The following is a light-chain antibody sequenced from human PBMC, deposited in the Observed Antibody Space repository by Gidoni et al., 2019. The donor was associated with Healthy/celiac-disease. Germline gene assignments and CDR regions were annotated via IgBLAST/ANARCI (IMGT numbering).Light chain of an antibody. CDR1: QSVFYSSNNKNY. J-gene: IGKJ4*01. Sequence: DIVMTQSPDSLAVAPGERATINCKSSQSVFYSSNNKNYLAWYQQKPGQPPKLLIYWASTRESGVPDRFSGSGSGTDFTLTISSLQAEDVAVYYCQQYYSTPPTFGGXTKVEIK. V-gene: IGKV4-1*01. CDR3: QQYYSTPPT. CDR2: WAS.